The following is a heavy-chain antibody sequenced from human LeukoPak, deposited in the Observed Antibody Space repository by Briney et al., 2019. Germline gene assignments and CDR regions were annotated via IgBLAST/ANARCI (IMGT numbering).Heavy chain of an antibody. V-gene: IGHV4-34*01. J-gene: IGHJ4*02. Sequence: PSETLSLTCAVYGGSFSGYYWSWIRQPPGKGLEWIGEINHGGSTNYNASLKSRVTISVDPSKNQFSLKLSSVTAADTAVYFCARGRVVTAIFHYWGQGTAVTVSS. CDR1: GGSFSGYY. CDR2: INHGGST. D-gene: IGHD2-21*02. CDR3: ARGRVVTAIFHY.